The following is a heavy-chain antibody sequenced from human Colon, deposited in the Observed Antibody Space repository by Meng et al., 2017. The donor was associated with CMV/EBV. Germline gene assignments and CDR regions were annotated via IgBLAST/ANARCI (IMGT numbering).Heavy chain of an antibody. CDR1: GFTFDDYA. Sequence: SLKISCAASGFTFDDYAMHWVRQAPGKGLEWVSGISWNSGSIGYADSVKGRFNISRDNAKNSLYLQMNSLRAEDTALYSCAKAPGYSSSPGYYYGMDVWGQGTTVTVSS. J-gene: IGHJ6*02. V-gene: IGHV3-9*01. D-gene: IGHD6-13*01. CDR3: AKAPGYSSSPGYYYGMDV. CDR2: ISWNSGSI.